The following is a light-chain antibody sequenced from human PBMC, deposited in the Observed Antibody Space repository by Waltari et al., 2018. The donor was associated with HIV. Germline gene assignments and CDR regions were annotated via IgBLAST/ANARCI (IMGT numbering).Light chain of an antibody. J-gene: IGLJ1*01. Sequence: QPALTQPASVSGSPGQSITLSCSGTSSDIGTYELVSWYPQHPGKAPKGIVYEVTKRPSVTSDRVSGSKSCNTASLTISVLQAEDEADYYCCSYAGRSIYVFGTGTTVTVL. V-gene: IGLV2-23*02. CDR1: SSDIGTYEL. CDR3: CSYAGRSIYV. CDR2: EVT.